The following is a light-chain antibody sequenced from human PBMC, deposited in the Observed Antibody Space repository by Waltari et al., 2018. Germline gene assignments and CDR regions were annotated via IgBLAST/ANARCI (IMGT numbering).Light chain of an antibody. CDR1: RSDVGGYKY. V-gene: IGLV2-14*01. CDR2: EVS. J-gene: IGLJ1*01. Sequence: QSALTQPASVSGSPGQSITISCTGTRSDVGGYKYVSWYQQHPGKAPKLMIYEVSNRPSGVSNRFSGSNSGNTASLTISWLQAEDEADYYCSSYTSSSTLVFGTGTKVTVL. CDR3: SSYTSSSTLV.